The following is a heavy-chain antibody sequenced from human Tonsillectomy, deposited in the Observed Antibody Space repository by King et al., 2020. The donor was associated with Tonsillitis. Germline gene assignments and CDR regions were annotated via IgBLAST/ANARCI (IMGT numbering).Heavy chain of an antibody. J-gene: IGHJ6*02. CDR3: ARDLDGMDV. Sequence: QLVQSGAEVKKPGSSVEVSCKVSGGTFTTSAINWGRQAPGQGLELIGEILPLLGRANYAQKFQGRVTITADESTSTAYMELNRLRSEDTAVYYCARDLDGMDVWGQGTTVTVSS. CDR1: GGTFTTSA. V-gene: IGHV1-69*01. CDR2: ILPLLGRA.